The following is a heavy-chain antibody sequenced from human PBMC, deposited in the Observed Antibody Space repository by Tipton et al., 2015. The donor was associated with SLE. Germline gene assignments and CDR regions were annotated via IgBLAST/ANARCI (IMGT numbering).Heavy chain of an antibody. CDR2: IYYSGSTD. D-gene: IGHD2-21*01. J-gene: IGHJ6*02. CDR1: GGSISNGDSY. V-gene: IGHV4-31*03. Sequence: LRLSCTVSGGSISNGDSYWSWIRQHPAKGLEWIGCIYYSGSTDYYDPSLESRVSISIDTSKNEFSLKLSSVTAADTAVYYCAREGDSSANFYYYGVNVWGQGTTVTVSS. CDR3: AREGDSSANFYYYGVNV.